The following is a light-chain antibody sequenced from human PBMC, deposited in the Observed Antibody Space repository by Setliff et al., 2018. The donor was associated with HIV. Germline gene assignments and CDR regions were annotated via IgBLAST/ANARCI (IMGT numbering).Light chain of an antibody. CDR2: AVT. CDR3: SSHRDTHTLEV. CDR1: SSDIGEYDY. Sequence: QSALAQPASVSGSPGHSITISCTGTSSDIGEYDYVSWYQQHPGKAPKLILYAVTYRPSGVSNRFSGSKSGNTASPTISGLQAEDEADYYCSSHRDTHTLEVFGTGTKVTVL. J-gene: IGLJ1*01. V-gene: IGLV2-14*03.